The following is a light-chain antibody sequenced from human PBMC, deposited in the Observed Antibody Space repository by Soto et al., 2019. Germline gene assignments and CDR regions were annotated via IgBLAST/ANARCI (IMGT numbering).Light chain of an antibody. CDR3: TSYSRYSVLV. CDR1: SSDIGGYKY. J-gene: IGLJ3*02. V-gene: IGLV2-14*01. CDR2: EVS. Sequence: VLTQPASVSGSPGQSITISCTGTSSDIGGYKYVSWYQQHPGKAPKLIIFEVSNRPSGVSDRFSGSNSGNTASLTISGLQAEDEADYYCTSYSRYSVLVFGGGTKVTVL.